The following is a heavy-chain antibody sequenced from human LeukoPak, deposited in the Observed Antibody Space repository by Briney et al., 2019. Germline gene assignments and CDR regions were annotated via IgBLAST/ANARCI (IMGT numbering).Heavy chain of an antibody. D-gene: IGHD3-3*02. J-gene: IGHJ4*02. Sequence: PGGSLRLSCAASGFTFSSYWMHWVRQAPGKGLVWVSRINSDGSSTIYADPVKGRFTISRDNAKNTMYLQMNSLRAEDTAVYYCARDPGSTGLAVDYWGQGALVTVSS. CDR3: ARDPGSTGLAVDY. V-gene: IGHV3-74*01. CDR2: INSDGSST. CDR1: GFTFSSYW.